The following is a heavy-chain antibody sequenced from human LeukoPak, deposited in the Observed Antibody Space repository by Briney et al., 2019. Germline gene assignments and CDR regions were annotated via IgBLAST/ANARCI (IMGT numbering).Heavy chain of an antibody. CDR1: GFTVSSNY. Sequence: GGSLRLSCAASGFTVSSNYMSWVRQAPGKGLEWVSVIYSGGSTYYADSVKGRFTISRDNSKNTLYLQMNSLRAEDTAVYYCARDNIAARLGAFDIWGQGTMVTVSS. V-gene: IGHV3-53*01. CDR2: IYSGGST. CDR3: ARDNIAARLGAFDI. D-gene: IGHD6-6*01. J-gene: IGHJ3*02.